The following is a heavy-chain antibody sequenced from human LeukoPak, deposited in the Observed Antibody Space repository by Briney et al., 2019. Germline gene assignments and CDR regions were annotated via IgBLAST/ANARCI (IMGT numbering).Heavy chain of an antibody. D-gene: IGHD3-10*01. J-gene: IGHJ6*02. Sequence: GGSLRLSCAASGFTFSSYAMSWVRQAPGKGLEWVSAISGSGGGTYYADSVKGRFTISRDNSKNTLYLQMNSLRAEDTAVYYCAKDGRKGVTTYYYYGMDVWGQGTTVTVSS. V-gene: IGHV3-23*01. CDR2: ISGSGGGT. CDR1: GFTFSSYA. CDR3: AKDGRKGVTTYYYYGMDV.